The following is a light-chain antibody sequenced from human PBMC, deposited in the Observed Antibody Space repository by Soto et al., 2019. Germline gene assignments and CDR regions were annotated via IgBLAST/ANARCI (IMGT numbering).Light chain of an antibody. Sequence: EIVMTQSPATLSVSPGERATLSCRASQSLSSNLAWFQQKPGQAPRLLVYGASTRAAGIPARFSGSGSGTDFTLTISSLEPEDFAVYFCQHRAGWPPALTFGGGTKVDIK. CDR1: QSLSSN. CDR2: GAS. V-gene: IGKV3-15*01. J-gene: IGKJ4*01. CDR3: QHRAGWPPALT.